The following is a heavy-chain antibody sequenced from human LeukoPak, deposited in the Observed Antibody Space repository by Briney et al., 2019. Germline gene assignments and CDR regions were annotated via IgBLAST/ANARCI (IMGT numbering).Heavy chain of an antibody. V-gene: IGHV3-48*01. D-gene: IGHD2-2*01. Sequence: GGSLRLSCAASGFTFSSYSMSWVRQAPGKGLEWISYIGISSGNTKYADSVKGRFTISGDKAKNSVYLQMNSLRVEDTAVYYCARDTKYAFDNWGQGTLVTVSS. CDR3: ARDTKYAFDN. J-gene: IGHJ4*02. CDR1: GFTFSSYS. CDR2: IGISSGNT.